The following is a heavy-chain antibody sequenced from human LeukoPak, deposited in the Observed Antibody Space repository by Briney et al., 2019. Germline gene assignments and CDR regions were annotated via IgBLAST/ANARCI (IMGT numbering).Heavy chain of an antibody. Sequence: SETLSLTCAVYGGSFSGYYWSWVRQPPGKGLEWIGEINHSGSTNYNPSLTSRVTISVDTSTNQFSLKLSSVTAADTAVYYCAREGNPKGLVPAAIDFRLDYWGQGTLVTVSS. CDR1: GGSFSGYY. V-gene: IGHV4-34*01. CDR2: INHSGST. D-gene: IGHD2-2*01. J-gene: IGHJ4*02. CDR3: AREGNPKGLVPAAIDFRLDY.